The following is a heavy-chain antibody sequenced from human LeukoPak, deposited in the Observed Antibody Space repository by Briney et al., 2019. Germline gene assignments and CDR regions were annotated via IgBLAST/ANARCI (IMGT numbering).Heavy chain of an antibody. CDR3: AREMFDP. CDR2: ISYDGSNK. CDR1: GSTFSSYA. J-gene: IGHJ5*02. Sequence: RSLRLSCAASGSTFSSYAMHWVRQAPGKGLEWVAVISYDGSNKYYADSVKGRFTISRDNSKNTLYLQMNSLRAEDTAVYYCAREMFDPWGQGTLVTVSS. V-gene: IGHV3-30*04.